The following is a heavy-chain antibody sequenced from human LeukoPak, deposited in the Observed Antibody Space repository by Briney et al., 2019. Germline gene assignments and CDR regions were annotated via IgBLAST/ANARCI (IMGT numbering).Heavy chain of an antibody. Sequence: SETLSLTCTVSGGSISSSSYYWGWIRQPPGKGLEWIGYIYYSGSTNYNPSLKSRVTISVDTSKNQFSLELSSVTAADTAVYYCASRIAAAGTAIFDYWGQGTLVTISS. CDR2: IYYSGST. J-gene: IGHJ4*02. D-gene: IGHD6-13*01. CDR3: ASRIAAAGTAIFDY. CDR1: GGSISSSSYY. V-gene: IGHV4-61*05.